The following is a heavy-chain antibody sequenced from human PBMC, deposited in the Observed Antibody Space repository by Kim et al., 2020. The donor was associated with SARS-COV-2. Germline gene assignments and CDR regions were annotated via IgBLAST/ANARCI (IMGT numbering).Heavy chain of an antibody. CDR1: GFTFSSYA. Sequence: GGSLRLSCAASGFTFSSYAMSWVRQAPGKGLEWVSAISGSGGSTYYADSVKGRFTISRDNSKNTRYLQMNSRRAEDTAVYYCAKDWQLALLVGGYWGQGTLVTVSS. V-gene: IGHV3-23*01. CDR3: AKDWQLALLVGGY. J-gene: IGHJ4*02. D-gene: IGHD6-13*01. CDR2: ISGSGGST.